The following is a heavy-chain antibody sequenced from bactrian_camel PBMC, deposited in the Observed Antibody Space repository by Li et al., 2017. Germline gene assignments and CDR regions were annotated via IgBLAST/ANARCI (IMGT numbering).Heavy chain of an antibody. CDR1: GYTYKNFC. J-gene: IGHJ4*01. D-gene: IGHD3*01. Sequence: HVQLVESGGGSVQAGGSLRLSCAASGYTYKNFCMAWFRQAPGKEREGVARIDSRGTTEYVDSVKGRFTVFKGNAGKTLYLQMNSLRPEDTAMYHCAAVAEGRTVEGGVSLWTLFESGYWGQGTQVTVS. CDR2: IDSRGTT. V-gene: IGHV3S61*01. CDR3: AAVAEGRTVEGGVSLWTLFESGY.